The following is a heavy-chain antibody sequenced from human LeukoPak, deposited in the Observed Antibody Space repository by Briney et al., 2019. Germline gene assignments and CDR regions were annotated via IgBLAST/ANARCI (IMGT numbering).Heavy chain of an antibody. J-gene: IGHJ4*02. Sequence: SETLSLTCTVSGGSISSSSAYWGWIRQPPGKGLEWIGSIYSKNTYYNPSLKSRVTISADTSKNQFSLTLGSVSAPDTAVYYCVSPRGFSYGYFDYWGQGTLVTVSS. CDR2: IYSKNT. V-gene: IGHV4-39*01. CDR3: VSPRGFSYGYFDY. D-gene: IGHD5-18*01. CDR1: GGSISSSSAY.